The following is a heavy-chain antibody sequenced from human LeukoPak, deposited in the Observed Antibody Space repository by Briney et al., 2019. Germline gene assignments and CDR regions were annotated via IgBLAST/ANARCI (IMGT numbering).Heavy chain of an antibody. CDR3: ARADLFKVGGPSPNNSPPGFDC. CDR2: INPSGGST. CDR1: GYTFTSYY. V-gene: IGHV1-46*01. J-gene: IGHJ4*02. D-gene: IGHD1-26*01. Sequence: ASVKVSCKASGYTFTSYYMNWVRQAPGQGLEWMGIINPSGGSTSYAQKFQGRVTMTRDTSTSTVYMELSSLRSEDTAVYYCARADLFKVGGPSPNNSPPGFDCWGQGTLVTASS.